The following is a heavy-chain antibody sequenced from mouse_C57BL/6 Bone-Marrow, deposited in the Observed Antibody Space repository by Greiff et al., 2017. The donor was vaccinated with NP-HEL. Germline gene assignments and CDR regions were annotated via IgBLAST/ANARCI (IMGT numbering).Heavy chain of an antibody. D-gene: IGHD2-14*01. V-gene: IGHV5-4*01. CDR1: GFTFSSYA. Sequence: EVQLVESGGGLVKPGGSLKLSCAASGFTFSSYAMSWVRQTPEKRLEWVATISDGGSYTYYPDNVKGRFTISRDNAKNNLYLQMSHLKSEDTAMYYCARDLDYRNWYFDVWGTGTTVTVSS. J-gene: IGHJ1*03. CDR2: ISDGGSYT. CDR3: ARDLDYRNWYFDV.